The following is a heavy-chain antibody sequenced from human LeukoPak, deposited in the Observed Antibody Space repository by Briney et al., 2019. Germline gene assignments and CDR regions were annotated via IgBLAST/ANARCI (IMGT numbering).Heavy chain of an antibody. D-gene: IGHD2-15*01. CDR2: INPNSGGT. CDR1: GCTFTGYY. Sequence: ASVKVSCKASGCTFTGYYMHWVRQAPGQGLEWMGWINPNSGGTNYAQKFQGRVTMTRDTSISTAYMELSRLRSDDTAVYYCARDVYCSGGSCYPQWFDPWGQGTLVTVSS. V-gene: IGHV1-2*02. CDR3: ARDVYCSGGSCYPQWFDP. J-gene: IGHJ5*02.